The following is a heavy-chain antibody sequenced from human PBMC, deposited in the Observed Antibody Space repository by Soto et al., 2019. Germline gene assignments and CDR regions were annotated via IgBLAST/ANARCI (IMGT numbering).Heavy chain of an antibody. CDR2: LSGSGGST. J-gene: IGHJ4*02. CDR1: GFTFSSYA. CDR3: AKDGIAAAALGDYFDY. V-gene: IGHV3-23*01. Sequence: EVQLLESGGGLVQPGGSLRLSCAASGFTFSSYAMSWVRQAPGKGLEWVSALSGSGGSTYYADSVKGRFTISRDNSKNTLYLQMNSLRAEDTAVYYCAKDGIAAAALGDYFDYWGQGTLVTVSS. D-gene: IGHD6-13*01.